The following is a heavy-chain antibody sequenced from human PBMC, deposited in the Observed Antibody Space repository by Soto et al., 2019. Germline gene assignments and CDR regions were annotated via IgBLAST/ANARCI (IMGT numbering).Heavy chain of an antibody. CDR3: LRAFFAGTVTTLGY. Sequence: QVQLVESGGGVVQPGKSLRLSCAASGFTFSEYGIHWVRQAPAKGLEWVAMISHDGRNKHYAASLNGRFTISRDNSKNTVYLDMNSLTAEDTAIYYCLRAFFAGTVTTLGYWGQGTLATVSS. V-gene: IGHV3-30*03. CDR1: GFTFSEYG. D-gene: IGHD4-4*01. J-gene: IGHJ4*02. CDR2: ISHDGRNK.